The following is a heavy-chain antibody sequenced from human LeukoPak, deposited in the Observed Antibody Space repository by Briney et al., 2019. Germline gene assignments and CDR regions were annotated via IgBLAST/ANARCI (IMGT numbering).Heavy chain of an antibody. CDR3: AVYCSGGSCYSGTDSYFDY. Sequence: SVKVSCRASGGAFSSYAISWVRQAPGQGLEWMGGIIPIFGTATYAQKFQGRVTNTADESTSTAYMELSSLRSEDTAVYYCAVYCSGGSCYSGTDSYFDYWGQGTLVTVSS. D-gene: IGHD2-15*01. J-gene: IGHJ4*02. CDR2: IIPIFGTA. V-gene: IGHV1-69*01. CDR1: GGAFSSYA.